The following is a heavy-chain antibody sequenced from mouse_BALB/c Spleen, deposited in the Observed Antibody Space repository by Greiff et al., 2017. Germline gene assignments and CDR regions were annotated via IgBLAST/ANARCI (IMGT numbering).Heavy chain of an antibody. V-gene: IGHV2-9*02. Sequence: QVQLKESGPGLVAPSQSLSITCTVSGFSLTSYGVHWVRQPPGKGLEWLGVIWAGGSTNYNSALRSRLSISKDNSKSQVFLKMNSLQTDDTAMYYCARETARASFAYWGQGTLVTVSA. CDR2: IWAGGST. CDR3: ARETARASFAY. D-gene: IGHD3-2*01. CDR1: GFSLTSYG. J-gene: IGHJ3*01.